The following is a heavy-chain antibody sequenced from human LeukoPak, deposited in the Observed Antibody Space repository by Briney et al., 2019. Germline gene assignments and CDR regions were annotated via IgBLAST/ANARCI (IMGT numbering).Heavy chain of an antibody. CDR3: TRLASGTPADY. Sequence: SEALSLICTVSGGSITNNNYHWGWVRQPPGKGLEWIASIYYRGDSYYNPSLKSRLTISVDTSENQFPLKLSSVTASDTAMYFCTRLASGTPADYWGQGTLVTVSS. J-gene: IGHJ4*02. V-gene: IGHV4-39*01. D-gene: IGHD6-6*01. CDR1: GGSITNNNYH. CDR2: IYYRGDS.